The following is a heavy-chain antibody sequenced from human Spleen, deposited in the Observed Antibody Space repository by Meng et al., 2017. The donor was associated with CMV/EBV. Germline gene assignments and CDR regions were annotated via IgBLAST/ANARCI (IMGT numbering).Heavy chain of an antibody. CDR3: ARTGPVWGLTGYHYYYGMDV. CDR2: IIPVFGTP. Sequence: SVKVSCKSSGGTFITYTFSWVRQAPGQGLEWMGGIIPVFGTPNYAQNFQGRLTITTDDSTSTAYMELSSLRSDDTAVYYCARTGPVWGLTGYHYYYGMDVWGQGTTVTVSS. CDR1: GGTFITYT. J-gene: IGHJ6*02. V-gene: IGHV1-69*05. D-gene: IGHD3-16*01.